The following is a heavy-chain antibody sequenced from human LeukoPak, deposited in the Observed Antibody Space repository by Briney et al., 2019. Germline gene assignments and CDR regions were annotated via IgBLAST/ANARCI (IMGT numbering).Heavy chain of an antibody. Sequence: GESLKISCKGSGYSFTSYWIGGVRQMPGKGLEWMGIIYPGDSDTRYSPSFQGQVTISADKSISTAYLQWSSLKASDTAMYYCARLGFYDILTEYGMDIWGQGTTVTVSS. D-gene: IGHD3-9*01. J-gene: IGHJ6*02. CDR2: IYPGDSDT. CDR3: ARLGFYDILTEYGMDI. CDR1: GYSFTSYW. V-gene: IGHV5-51*01.